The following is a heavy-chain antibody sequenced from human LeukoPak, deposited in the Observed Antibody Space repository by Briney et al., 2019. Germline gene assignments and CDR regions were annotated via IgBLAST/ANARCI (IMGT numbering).Heavy chain of an antibody. V-gene: IGHV4-59*08. CDR3: ARAGYSSSPQHSYYMDV. CDR2: IYYSGST. Sequence: PSETLSLTCTVSGGSISSHYWSWIRQPPGKGLEWIGYIYYSGSTNYNPSLKSRVTISVDTSKNQFSLKLSSVTAADTAVYYCARAGYSSSPQHSYYMDVWGKGTTVTVSS. CDR1: GGSISSHY. J-gene: IGHJ6*03. D-gene: IGHD6-13*01.